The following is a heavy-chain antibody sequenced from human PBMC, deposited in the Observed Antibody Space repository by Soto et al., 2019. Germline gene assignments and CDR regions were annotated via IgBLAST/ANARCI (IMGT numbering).Heavy chain of an antibody. D-gene: IGHD6-19*01. CDR1: GFTFDDYT. Sequence: ESGGVVVQPGGSLRLSCAASGFTFDDYTMHWVRQAPGKGLEWVSLISWDGGSTYYADSVKGRFTISRDNSKNSLYLQMNSLRTEDTALYYCAKDMSSSVAGADFDYWGQGTLVTVSS. J-gene: IGHJ4*02. V-gene: IGHV3-43*01. CDR2: ISWDGGST. CDR3: AKDMSSSVAGADFDY.